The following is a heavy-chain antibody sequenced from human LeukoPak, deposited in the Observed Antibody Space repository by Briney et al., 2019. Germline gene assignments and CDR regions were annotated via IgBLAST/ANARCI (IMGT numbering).Heavy chain of an antibody. CDR2: IYYRGDI. D-gene: IGHD6-6*01. Sequence: SETLSLTCSVSDGSIRTYYWSWIRQSPGQGLEWIGNIYYRGDINYNPSLKSRVIISIDTSKNQFSLKVTSLTAADTAVYYCARDPLYSSSSDYGMDVWGQGTTVAVSS. J-gene: IGHJ6*02. V-gene: IGHV4-59*01. CDR3: ARDPLYSSSSDYGMDV. CDR1: DGSIRTYY.